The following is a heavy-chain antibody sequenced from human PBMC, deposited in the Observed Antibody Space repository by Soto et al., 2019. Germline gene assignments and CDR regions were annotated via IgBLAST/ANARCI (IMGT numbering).Heavy chain of an antibody. V-gene: IGHV1-69*13. CDR1: GGTFSSYA. D-gene: IGHD3-16*02. CDR2: FIPISGTA. Sequence: SVKVSCKASGGTFSSYAISWVRQAPGQGLEWMGGFIPISGTANYAQKFQGRVTITADESTSTAYMELSSLRSEDTAVYYCARDRGFIDPFDYWGQGALVTVSS. CDR3: ARDRGFIDPFDY. J-gene: IGHJ4*02.